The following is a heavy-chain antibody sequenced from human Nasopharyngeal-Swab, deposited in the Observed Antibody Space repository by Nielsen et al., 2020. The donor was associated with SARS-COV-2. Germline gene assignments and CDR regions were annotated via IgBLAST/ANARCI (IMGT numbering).Heavy chain of an antibody. CDR3: ARHFPLSGIGVVITTPQIYFDY. D-gene: IGHD3-22*01. CDR2: IYHSGST. V-gene: IGHV4-38-2*01. Sequence: SETLSLTCAVSGYSISSGYYWGWIRQPPGKGLEWIGSIYHSGSTYYNPSLKSRVTISVDTSKNQFSLKLSSVTAAEPAVYYCARHFPLSGIGVVITTPQIYFDYWGQGTLVTVSS. CDR1: GYSISSGYY. J-gene: IGHJ4*02.